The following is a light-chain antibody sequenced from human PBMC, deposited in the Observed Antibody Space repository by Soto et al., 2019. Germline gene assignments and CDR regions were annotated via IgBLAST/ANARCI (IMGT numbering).Light chain of an antibody. V-gene: IGLV2-14*01. Sequence: QSALTQPASVSGSPGQSITISCTGTSGDIGSYNRVSWYQQHPGKAPKLIIYEVTDRPSGVSNLFSGSESGNTASLTISGLQAEDEAEYYCSSYTNITTRACVFGTGTKLHVL. CDR3: SSYTNITTRACV. J-gene: IGLJ1*01. CDR2: EVT. CDR1: SGDIGSYNR.